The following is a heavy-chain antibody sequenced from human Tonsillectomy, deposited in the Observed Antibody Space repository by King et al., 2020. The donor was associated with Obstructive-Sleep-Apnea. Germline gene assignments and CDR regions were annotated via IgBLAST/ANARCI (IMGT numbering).Heavy chain of an antibody. CDR1: GYTFTSYG. CDR3: ARSGDNYDCWSTGWFDP. CDR2: ISAYNGNT. J-gene: IGHJ5*02. D-gene: IGHD3-3*01. Sequence: VQLVESGAEVKKPGASVKVSCKASGYTFTSYGISWVRQAPGQGLEWMGWISAYNGNTHYAQKLQGRVTMTTATSTSTAYLELRSLRSDDTAVDYCARSGDNYDCWSTGWFDPWGQGTLVTVSS. V-gene: IGHV1-18*04.